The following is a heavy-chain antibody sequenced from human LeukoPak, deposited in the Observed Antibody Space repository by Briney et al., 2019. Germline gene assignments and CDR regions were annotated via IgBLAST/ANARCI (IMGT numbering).Heavy chain of an antibody. Sequence: GAPVKVSCKASGYTFTSYGISWVRQAPGQGLEWMGWISAYNGNTNYAQKLQGRVTMTTDTSTSTAYMELRSLRSDDTAVYYCARARITIFGVARGSGDYWGQGTLVTVSS. J-gene: IGHJ4*02. CDR3: ARARITIFGVARGSGDY. D-gene: IGHD3-3*01. CDR1: GYTFTSYG. V-gene: IGHV1-18*01. CDR2: ISAYNGNT.